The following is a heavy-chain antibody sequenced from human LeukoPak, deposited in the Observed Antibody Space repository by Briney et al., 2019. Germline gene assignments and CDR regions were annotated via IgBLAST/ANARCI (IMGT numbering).Heavy chain of an antibody. D-gene: IGHD4-17*01. CDR1: GYTFTSYY. V-gene: IGHV1-46*01. J-gene: IGHJ4*02. Sequence: ASVKVSCKASGYTFTSYYMHWVRQAPGQGLEWMGIINPSGGSTSYAQKFQGRVTMTRDTSTSTVYMELRSLRSDDTAVYYCARLRLARIYYGDSPFDYWGQGTLVTVSS. CDR2: INPSGGST. CDR3: ARLRLARIYYGDSPFDY.